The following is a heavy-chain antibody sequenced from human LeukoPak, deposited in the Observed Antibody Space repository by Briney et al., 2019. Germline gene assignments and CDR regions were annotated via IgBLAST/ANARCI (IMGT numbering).Heavy chain of an antibody. CDR1: GGSISSGGYY. D-gene: IGHD3-22*01. CDR3: ARAMAYYYDSSGYYFDY. Sequence: SQTLSLTCTVSGGSISSGGYYWSWIRQHPGKGLEWIGYIYYSGSTYYNPSLKSRVTISVDTSKNQFSLKLSSVTAADTAVYYCARAMAYYYDSSGYYFDYWGQGTLVTVTS. CDR2: IYYSGST. J-gene: IGHJ4*02. V-gene: IGHV4-31*03.